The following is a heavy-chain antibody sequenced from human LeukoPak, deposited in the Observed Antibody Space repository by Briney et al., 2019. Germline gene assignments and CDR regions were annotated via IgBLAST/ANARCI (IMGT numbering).Heavy chain of an antibody. CDR2: ISSSSSYI. D-gene: IGHD5-18*01. V-gene: IGHV3-21*01. Sequence: GGSLRLSCAASGFTFSGYSMNWVRQAPGKGLEWVSSISSSSSYIYYADSVKGRFTISRDNAKNSLYLQMNSLRAEDTAVYYCARDSGYSYGYCGDYWGQGTLVTVSS. CDR1: GFTFSGYS. J-gene: IGHJ4*02. CDR3: ARDSGYSYGYCGDY.